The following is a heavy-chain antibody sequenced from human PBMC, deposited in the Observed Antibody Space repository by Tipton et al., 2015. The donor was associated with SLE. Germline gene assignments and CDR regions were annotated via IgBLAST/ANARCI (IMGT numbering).Heavy chain of an antibody. D-gene: IGHD3-16*01. CDR3: VRDGATPYEYVWGRPPDCYMDV. CDR2: ISKSGRT. J-gene: IGHJ6*03. V-gene: IGHV4-31*03. Sequence: TLSLTCTVSGFSVSNGDYYWTWIRQLPGKGLEWIGYISKSGRTHYNPSLQSRLTMSLDTSKNQFSLKMTSMTAADTALYFCVRDGATPYEYVWGRPPDCYMDVWGKGSTVTVSS. CDR1: GFSVSNGDYY.